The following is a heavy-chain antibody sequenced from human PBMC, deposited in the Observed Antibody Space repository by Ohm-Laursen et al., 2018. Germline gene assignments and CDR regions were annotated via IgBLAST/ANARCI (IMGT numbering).Heavy chain of an antibody. CDR3: LVTVVTLGALDY. Sequence: GSLRLSCAASEVTDSPNYMSWVRQAPGKGLECVAILYNGGFTYYADSVKGRFTISRDNSKNTLFLQMNSLRVADTAVYYCLVTVVTLGALDYWGQGALVTVSS. CDR1: EVTDSPNY. V-gene: IGHV3-53*01. CDR2: LYNGGFT. J-gene: IGHJ4*02. D-gene: IGHD4-23*01.